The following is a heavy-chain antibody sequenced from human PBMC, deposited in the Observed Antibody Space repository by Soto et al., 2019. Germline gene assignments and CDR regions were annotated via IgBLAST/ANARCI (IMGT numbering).Heavy chain of an antibody. CDR2: ISGSGGST. V-gene: IGHV3-23*01. Sequence: EVQLLDSGGGLVQPGGSLRLSCAASGFTFSNYAMSWVRQAPGKGLEWVSTISGSGGSTYYADSVKGRFTISRNNSKNTLYLQMNNLRAEDTAVYYCAKGSSWSYFTFDYWGQGTLFTVSS. CDR1: GFTFSNYA. J-gene: IGHJ4*02. D-gene: IGHD3-10*01. CDR3: AKGSSWSYFTFDY.